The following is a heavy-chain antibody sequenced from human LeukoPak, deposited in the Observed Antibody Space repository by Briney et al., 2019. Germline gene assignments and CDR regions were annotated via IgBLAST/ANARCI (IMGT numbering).Heavy chain of an antibody. V-gene: IGHV3-33*05. Sequence: GGSLRLSCAASGFVFSTYGMHWVRQAPDKGLEWLSFISFDGSNKKSVDSVEGRFTLPRDNSKNTLYLQMNRLRVEDTAVYYCARAYGAATIFYWGQGTLVTVSS. J-gene: IGHJ4*02. CDR1: GFVFSTYG. D-gene: IGHD5-24*01. CDR2: ISFDGSNK. CDR3: ARAYGAATIFY.